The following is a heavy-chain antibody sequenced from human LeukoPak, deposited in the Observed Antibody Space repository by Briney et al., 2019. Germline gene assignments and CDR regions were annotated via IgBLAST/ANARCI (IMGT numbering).Heavy chain of an antibody. Sequence: SVKVSCKASGGTFISYAISWVRQAPGQGLEWMGGIIPIFGTANYAQKFQGRVTITADESTSTAYMELSSLRSEDTAVYYCARDYDSSGYVFDYWGQGTLVTVSS. CDR2: IIPIFGTA. CDR3: ARDYDSSGYVFDY. CDR1: GGTFISYA. V-gene: IGHV1-69*01. D-gene: IGHD3-22*01. J-gene: IGHJ4*02.